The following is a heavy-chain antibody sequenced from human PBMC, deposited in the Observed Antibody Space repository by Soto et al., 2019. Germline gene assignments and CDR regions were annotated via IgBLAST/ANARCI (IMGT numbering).Heavy chain of an antibody. Sequence: GGSLRLSCAASGFTFSSHAMHWVRQAPGKGLEWVAVISYDGSNKYYADSVKGRFTISRDNSKNTLYLQMNSLRAEDTAVCYCAREDDSSGYYHYYYGMDVWGQGTTVTVSS. CDR3: AREDDSSGYYHYYYGMDV. CDR2: ISYDGSNK. D-gene: IGHD3-22*01. V-gene: IGHV3-30-3*01. J-gene: IGHJ6*02. CDR1: GFTFSSHA.